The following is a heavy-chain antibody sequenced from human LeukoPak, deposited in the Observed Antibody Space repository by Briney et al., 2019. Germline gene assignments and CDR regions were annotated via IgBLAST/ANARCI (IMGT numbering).Heavy chain of an antibody. V-gene: IGHV3-53*01. D-gene: IGHD6-13*01. Sequence: GGSLRLSCAASGFTFSTSYMTWVRQAPGKGLEWVSVIYRDGTTYYADSVKGRFTISRDNSKNTPYLQMNSLRAEDTAVYYCAKEAGTGWFDPWGQGTLVTVSS. J-gene: IGHJ5*02. CDR1: GFTFSTSY. CDR3: AKEAGTGWFDP. CDR2: IYRDGTT.